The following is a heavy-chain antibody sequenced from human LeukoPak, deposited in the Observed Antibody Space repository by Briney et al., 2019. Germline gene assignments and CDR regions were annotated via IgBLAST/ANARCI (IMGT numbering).Heavy chain of an antibody. CDR2: INHSGST. Sequence: PSETLSLTCAVYGGSFSGYYWSWIRQPPGKGLEWIGEINHSGSTNYNPSLKSRVTISVDTSKNQFSLKLSSVTAADTAVYYCAVQLMATRYFDLWGRGTLVTVSS. CDR1: GGSFSGYY. CDR3: AVQLMATRYFDL. J-gene: IGHJ2*01. D-gene: IGHD5-24*01. V-gene: IGHV4-34*01.